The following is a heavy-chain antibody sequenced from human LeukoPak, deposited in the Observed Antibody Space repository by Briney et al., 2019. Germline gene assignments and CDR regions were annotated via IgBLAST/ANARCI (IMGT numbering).Heavy chain of an antibody. J-gene: IGHJ4*02. Sequence: SETLSLTCTVSGYSISSGYYWGWIRQPPGKGLEWIGSIYHSGSTYYNPSLKSRVTISVDTSKNQFSLKLSSVTAADTAVYYCARDRRYSSSAGFDYWGQGTLVTVSS. CDR1: GYSISSGYY. D-gene: IGHD6-6*01. CDR2: IYHSGST. CDR3: ARDRRYSSSAGFDY. V-gene: IGHV4-38-2*02.